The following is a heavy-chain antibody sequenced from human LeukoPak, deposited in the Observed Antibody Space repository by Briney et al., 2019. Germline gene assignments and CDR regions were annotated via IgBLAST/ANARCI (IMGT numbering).Heavy chain of an antibody. CDR2: ISSSSSYI. CDR1: GFTFSSYS. V-gene: IGHV3-21*01. D-gene: IGHD2-2*02. CDR3: ARDYVVPAAIGNLNWFDP. Sequence: PGGSLRLSCAASGFTFSSYSMNLVRQAPGKGLEWVSSISSSSSYIYYADSVKGRFTISRDNAKNSLYLQMNSLRAEDTAVYYCARDYVVPAAIGNLNWFDPWGQGTLVTVSS. J-gene: IGHJ5*02.